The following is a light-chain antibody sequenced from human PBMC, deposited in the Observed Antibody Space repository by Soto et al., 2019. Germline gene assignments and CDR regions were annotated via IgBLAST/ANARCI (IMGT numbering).Light chain of an antibody. Sequence: EIVLTQSPATLSLSPGGRATLSCRASQSVNTYLAWYQHKPGQAPRLLIYDASNRATGVPARFSGSGSGTDFTLTISSLQPEDFGVYYCQQRSNWPPITFGQGTRLEIK. CDR2: DAS. V-gene: IGKV3-11*01. J-gene: IGKJ5*01. CDR3: QQRSNWPPIT. CDR1: QSVNTY.